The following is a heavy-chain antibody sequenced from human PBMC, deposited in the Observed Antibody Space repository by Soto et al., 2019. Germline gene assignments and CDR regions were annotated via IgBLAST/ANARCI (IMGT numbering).Heavy chain of an antibody. V-gene: IGHV2-5*02. Sequence: QITLKESGPTLVKPTQTLTLTCTFSGFSLSTSGVGVGWIRQPPGKALECLALIYWDDDKRYSPSLKSRLTITQDTSNNQVVLTMTNMDPVDTATYYCAHRLEWLVYDYWGQGTLVTVSS. CDR1: GFSLSTSGVG. CDR3: AHRLEWLVYDY. CDR2: IYWDDDK. D-gene: IGHD6-19*01. J-gene: IGHJ4*02.